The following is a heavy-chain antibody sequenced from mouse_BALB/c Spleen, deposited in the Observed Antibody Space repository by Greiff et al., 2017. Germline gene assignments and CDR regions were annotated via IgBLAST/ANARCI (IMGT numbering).Heavy chain of an antibody. CDR2: IYPGSGST. CDR1: GHTFTSYW. V-gene: IGHV1S22*01. CDR3: TNGGDY. J-gene: IGHJ4*01. Sequence: LQQPGSELVRPGASVKLSCKASGHTFTSYWMHWVKQRPGQGLEWIGNIYPGSGSTNYDEKFKSKATLTVDTSSSTAYMQLSSLTSEDSAVYYCTNGGDYWGQGTSVTVSS.